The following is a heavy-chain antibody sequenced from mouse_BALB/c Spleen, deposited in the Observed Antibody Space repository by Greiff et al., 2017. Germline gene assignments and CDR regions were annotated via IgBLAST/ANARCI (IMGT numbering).Heavy chain of an antibody. Sequence: EVKLVESGGGLVQPGGSLKLSCAASGFTFSSYGMSWVRQTPDKRLELVATINSNGGSTYYPDSVKGRFTISRDNAKNTLYLQMSSLKSEDTAMYYCARGAYYGNYDAMDYWGQGTSVTVSS. CDR2: INSNGGST. CDR3: ARGAYYGNYDAMDY. D-gene: IGHD2-10*01. CDR1: GFTFSSYG. V-gene: IGHV5-6-3*01. J-gene: IGHJ4*01.